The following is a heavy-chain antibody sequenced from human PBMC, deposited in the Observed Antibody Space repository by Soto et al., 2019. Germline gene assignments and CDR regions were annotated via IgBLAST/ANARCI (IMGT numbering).Heavy chain of an antibody. V-gene: IGHV1-69*13. CDR2: IIPIFGTA. CDR1: GGTFSSYA. CDR3: ARAAPPSGYDHYFDY. Sequence: GASVKVSFKASGGTFSSYAISWVRQAPGQGLEWMGGIIPIFGTANYAQKFQGRVTITADESTSTAYMELSSLRSEDTAVYYCARAAPPSGYDHYFDYWGQGTLVTVSS. D-gene: IGHD5-12*01. J-gene: IGHJ4*02.